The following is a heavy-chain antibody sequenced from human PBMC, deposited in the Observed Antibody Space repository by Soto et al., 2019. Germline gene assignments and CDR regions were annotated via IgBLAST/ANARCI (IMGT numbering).Heavy chain of an antibody. D-gene: IGHD1-26*01. CDR1: GGTFSSYT. CDR3: ARGYYSGSNPSAFDY. V-gene: IGHV1-69*01. Sequence: QLQLVQSGAEVREPGSSVKVSCKASGGTFSSYTVIWVRRAPGQGLEWMGGITPTLNIAKYAEKFQGRVTITADESTSTVNMHLSSLRSEDTAVYFCARGYYSGSNPSAFDYWGQGPLVAVSS. J-gene: IGHJ4*02. CDR2: ITPTLNIA.